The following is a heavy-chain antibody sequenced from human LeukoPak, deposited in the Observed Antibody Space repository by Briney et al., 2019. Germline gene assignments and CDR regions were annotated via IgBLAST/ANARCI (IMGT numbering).Heavy chain of an antibody. CDR2: TSGGGGNT. CDR3: ARVVPRRYYDQPSNKFDP. V-gene: IGHV3-23*01. D-gene: IGHD3-22*01. CDR1: GFTFRSYV. J-gene: IGHJ5*02. Sequence: GGSLRLSCAASGFTFRSYVMSWVRQAPGKGLEWISSTSGGGGNTYYADSVKGRFTISRDNSNNTLCLQMNSLRAEDTAIYYCARVVPRRYYDQPSNKFDPWGQGTLVTVSS.